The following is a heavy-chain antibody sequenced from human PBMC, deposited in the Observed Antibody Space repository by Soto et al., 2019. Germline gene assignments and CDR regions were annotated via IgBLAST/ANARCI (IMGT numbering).Heavy chain of an antibody. CDR2: IWYDGSNK. CDR1: GFTFSSYG. CDR3: ARDQRDVLRFLEWLPFYGY. Sequence: GGSLRLSCAASGFTFSSYGMHWVRQAPGKGLEWAAVIWYDGSNKYYADSVKGRFTISRDNSKNTLYLQMNSLRAEDTAVYYCARDQRDVLRFLEWLPFYGYWGQGTLVTVSS. D-gene: IGHD3-3*01. J-gene: IGHJ4*02. V-gene: IGHV3-33*01.